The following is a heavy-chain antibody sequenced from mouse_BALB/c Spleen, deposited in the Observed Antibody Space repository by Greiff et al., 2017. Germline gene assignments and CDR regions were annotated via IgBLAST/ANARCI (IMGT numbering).Heavy chain of an antibody. CDR1: GYTFTDYN. CDR3: ATSSYGNYDAMDY. V-gene: IGHV1S29*02. Sequence: EVKLQQSGPELVKPGASVKISCKASGYTFTDYNMHWVKQSPGKSLEWIGYIYPYNGGTGYNQKFKSKATLTVDNSSSTAYMELRSLTSEDSAVYYCATSSYGNYDAMDYWGQGTSVTVSS. D-gene: IGHD2-1*01. CDR2: IYPYNGGT. J-gene: IGHJ4*01.